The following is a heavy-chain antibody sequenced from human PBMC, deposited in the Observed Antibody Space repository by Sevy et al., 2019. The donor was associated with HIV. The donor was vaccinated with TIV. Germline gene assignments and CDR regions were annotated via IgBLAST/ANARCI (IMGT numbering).Heavy chain of an antibody. CDR3: ARDLDNWNENDAFYI. D-gene: IGHD1-20*01. CDR1: GYTFTSYG. V-gene: IGHV1-18*04. J-gene: IGHJ3*02. CDR2: ISAYNGNT. Sequence: ASVKVSCKASGYTFTSYGISWVRQAPGQGLEWMGWISAYNGNTNYAQKLQGRVTMTTDTSTSTAYMELRSLRSDDTAVYYCARDLDNWNENDAFYIWGQGTMVTVSS.